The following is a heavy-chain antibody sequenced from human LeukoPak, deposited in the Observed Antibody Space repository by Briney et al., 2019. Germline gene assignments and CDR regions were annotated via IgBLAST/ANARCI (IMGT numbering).Heavy chain of an antibody. D-gene: IGHD1-26*01. CDR3: ARGVSGSYYGLYY. Sequence: PGGSLRLSCAASGFTFSSYSMNWVRQAPGKGLEWVSSISSSSSYIYYADSVKGRFTISRDNAKNSLYLQMNSLRAEDTAVYYCARGVSGSYYGLYYWGQGTLVTVSS. V-gene: IGHV3-21*01. CDR2: ISSSSSYI. CDR1: GFTFSSYS. J-gene: IGHJ4*02.